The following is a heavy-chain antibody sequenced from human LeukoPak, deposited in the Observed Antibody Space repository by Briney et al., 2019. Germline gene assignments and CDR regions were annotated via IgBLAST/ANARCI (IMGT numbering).Heavy chain of an antibody. J-gene: IGHJ5*02. CDR1: GGSFSGYY. CDR3: ARAEGEIYRRSGSNNWFDP. CDR2: MNHSGGT. D-gene: IGHD3-10*01. V-gene: IGHV4-34*01. Sequence: SETLSLTCAVYGGSFSGYYWSWIRQPPGKGLEWIGEMNHSGGTNYNPSLKSRVTISVDTSKNQLSLKLTSVTAADTAVVYCARAEGEIYRRSGSNNWFDPWGQGTLVTVSS.